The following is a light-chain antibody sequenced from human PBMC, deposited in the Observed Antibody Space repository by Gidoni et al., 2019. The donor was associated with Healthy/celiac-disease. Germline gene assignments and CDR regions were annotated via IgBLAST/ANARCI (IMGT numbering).Light chain of an antibody. V-gene: IGKV1-6*01. CDR3: LQDYNYPVT. CDR1: QGIRND. CDR2: AAS. Sequence: AIQMTHSPSSLSASVGDRVTITCRASQGIRNDLGWYQQKPGKAHKLLIYAASSLQSGVPSRFSGSGSGTDFTLTISSLQPEDFATYYCLQDYNYPVTFGQGTKLEIK. J-gene: IGKJ2*01.